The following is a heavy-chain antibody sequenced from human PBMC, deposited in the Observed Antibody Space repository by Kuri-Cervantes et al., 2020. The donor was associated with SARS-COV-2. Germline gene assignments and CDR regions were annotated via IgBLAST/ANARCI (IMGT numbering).Heavy chain of an antibody. J-gene: IGHJ6*03. D-gene: IGHD2-21*01. V-gene: IGHV3-48*01. CDR2: ISSSSSTI. CDR1: GFTFSSYS. CDR3: ARVSLGGERNYYYYYYMDV. Sequence: GESLKISCAASGFTFSSYSMNWVRQAPGKGLEWVSYISSSSSTIYYADSVKGRFTISRDNAKNSLYLQMNSLRAEDTAVYYCARVSLGGERNYYYYYYMDVWGKGTTVTVSS.